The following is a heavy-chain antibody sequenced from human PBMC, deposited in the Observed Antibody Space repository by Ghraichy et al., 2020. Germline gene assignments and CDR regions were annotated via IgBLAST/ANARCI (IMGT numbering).Heavy chain of an antibody. Sequence: SETLSLTCSVSGGSISSYYWIWIRQPPGKGLEWIGYIFTSGGANYNPSLKSRVTMSVDTSKNQFSLKLRSVTAADTAVYYCARSLKYGRGSHGWLDPWGQGTLVTVSS. J-gene: IGHJ5*02. CDR2: IFTSGGA. V-gene: IGHV4-4*09. D-gene: IGHD3-10*01. CDR1: GGSISSYY. CDR3: ARSLKYGRGSHGWLDP.